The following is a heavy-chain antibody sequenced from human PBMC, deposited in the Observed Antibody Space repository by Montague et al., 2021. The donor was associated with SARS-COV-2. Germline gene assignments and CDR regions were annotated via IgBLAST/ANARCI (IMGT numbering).Heavy chain of an antibody. CDR1: GGSISSGGYY. D-gene: IGHD3-10*01. J-gene: IGHJ5*02. CDR3: ARARRGSGSGSYFDILVNWFDP. CDR2: IYYSGST. Sequence: TLSLTCTVSGGSISSGGYYWSWIRQHPGKGLEWIGYIYYSGSTYYNPSLKGRVTISVDTSKNQFSLKLSSVTAADTAVYYCARARRGSGSGSYFDILVNWFDPWGQGTLVTVSS. V-gene: IGHV4-31*03.